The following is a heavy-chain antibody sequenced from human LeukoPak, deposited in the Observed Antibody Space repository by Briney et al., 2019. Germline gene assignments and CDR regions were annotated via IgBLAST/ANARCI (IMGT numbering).Heavy chain of an antibody. V-gene: IGHV4-4*02. CDR1: GGSISSSNW. D-gene: IGHD6-13*01. Sequence: SGTLSLTCAVSGGSISSSNWWSWVRQPPGKGLEWIGSIYHSGSTYYNPSLKSRVPISVDTSKNQFSLKLSSVTAADTAVYYCARDRQQQLGNYYYYMDVWGKGTTVTVSS. CDR2: IYHSGST. J-gene: IGHJ6*03. CDR3: ARDRQQQLGNYYYYMDV.